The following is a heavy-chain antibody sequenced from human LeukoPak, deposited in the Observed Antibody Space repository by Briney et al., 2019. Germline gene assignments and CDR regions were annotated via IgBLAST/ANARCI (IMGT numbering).Heavy chain of an antibody. J-gene: IGHJ4*02. Sequence: GGSLRLSCAASGFTVSSNYMSWVRQAPGKGLEWVSVIYSGGSTYYADSVKGRFTISRDNSKNTLYLQMNSLRAEDTAVYYCARDLRSSGYYAFDYWGQGTLVTVSS. CDR3: ARDLRSSGYYAFDY. V-gene: IGHV3-66*01. D-gene: IGHD3-22*01. CDR2: IYSGGST. CDR1: GFTVSSNY.